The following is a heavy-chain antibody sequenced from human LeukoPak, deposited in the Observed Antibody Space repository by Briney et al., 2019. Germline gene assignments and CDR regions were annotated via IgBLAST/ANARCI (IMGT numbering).Heavy chain of an antibody. V-gene: IGHV3-7*01. D-gene: IGHD6-19*01. CDR3: ARIRRGWSQNWDY. J-gene: IGHJ4*02. Sequence: GGSLRHSCAASGFTFSSYWMSWVRQAPGKGLEWVANIKQDGSEKYYVDSVKGRFTISRDNAKNSLYLQMNSLRAEDTAVYYCARIRRGWSQNWDYWGQGTLVTVSS. CDR1: GFTFSSYW. CDR2: IKQDGSEK.